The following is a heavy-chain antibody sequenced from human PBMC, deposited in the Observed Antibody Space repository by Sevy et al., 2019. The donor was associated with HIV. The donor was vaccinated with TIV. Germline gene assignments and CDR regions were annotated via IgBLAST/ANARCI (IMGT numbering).Heavy chain of an antibody. Sequence: GSLRLSCAASGFTFSSYSMNWVRQAPGKGLEWVSSISSSSSYIYYADSVKGRFTISRDNAKNSLYLQMNSLRAEDTAVYYCARDVGVTMVRGVISDYYYGMDVWGQGTTVTVSS. D-gene: IGHD3-10*01. CDR3: ARDVGVTMVRGVISDYYYGMDV. V-gene: IGHV3-21*01. CDR1: GFTFSSYS. J-gene: IGHJ6*02. CDR2: ISSSSSYI.